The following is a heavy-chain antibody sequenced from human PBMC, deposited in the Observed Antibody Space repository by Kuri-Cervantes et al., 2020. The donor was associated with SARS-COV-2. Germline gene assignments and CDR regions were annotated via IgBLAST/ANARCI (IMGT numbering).Heavy chain of an antibody. CDR2: ISGSGGST. CDR3: ANNLEGYSYGPFDY. D-gene: IGHD5-18*01. V-gene: IGHV3-23*01. Sequence: GGSLRLSCAASGFTFSSYEMNWVRQAPGKGLEWVSAISGSGGSTYYADSVKGRFTISRDNSKNTLYLQMNSLRAEDTAVYYCANNLEGYSYGPFDYWGQGTLVTVSS. J-gene: IGHJ4*02. CDR1: GFTFSSYE.